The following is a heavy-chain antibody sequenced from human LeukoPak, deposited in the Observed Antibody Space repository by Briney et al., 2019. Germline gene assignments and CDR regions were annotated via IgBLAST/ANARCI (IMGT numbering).Heavy chain of an antibody. CDR3: ARAAAGASKWLDP. J-gene: IGHJ5*02. V-gene: IGHV3-21*01. CDR1: GFTFSSYT. CDR2: ISSSSSYI. Sequence: GGSLRLSCVASGFTFSSYTMNWVRQAPGKGLEWVSSISSSSSYIFYTDSVKGRFTISRDNVENSVSLQMNSLTAEDTAVYYCARAAAGASKWLDPWGQGTLVTVSS. D-gene: IGHD1-14*01.